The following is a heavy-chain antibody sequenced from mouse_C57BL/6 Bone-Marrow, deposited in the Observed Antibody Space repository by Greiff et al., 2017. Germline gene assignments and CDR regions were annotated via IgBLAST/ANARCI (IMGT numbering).Heavy chain of an antibody. Sequence: QVQLQQPGAELVRPGTSVKLSCKASGYTFTSYWMHWVKQRPGQGLEWIGVIDPSDSYTKYNQKFKGKATLTVDTSSSTAYMQLSSLTSEDSAVYYCSRDILPSYAMDYWGQGTSVTVSS. CDR1: GYTFTSYW. J-gene: IGHJ4*01. CDR2: IDPSDSYT. CDR3: SRDILPSYAMDY. D-gene: IGHD1-1*01. V-gene: IGHV1-59*01.